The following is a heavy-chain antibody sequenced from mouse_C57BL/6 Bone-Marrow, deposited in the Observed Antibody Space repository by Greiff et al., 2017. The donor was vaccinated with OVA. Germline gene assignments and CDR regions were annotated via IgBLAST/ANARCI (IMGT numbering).Heavy chain of an antibody. D-gene: IGHD1-1*01. CDR3: ARPPYYYGSSYWYFDV. V-gene: IGHV5-9*01. J-gene: IGHJ1*03. CDR2: ISGGGGNT. CDR1: GFTFSSYT. Sequence: EVQGVESGGGLVKPGGSLKLSCAASGFTFSSYTMSWVRQTPEKRLEWVATISGGGGNTYYPDSVKGRFTISRDNAKNTLYLQMSSLRSEDTALYYCARPPYYYGSSYWYFDVWGTGTTVTVSS.